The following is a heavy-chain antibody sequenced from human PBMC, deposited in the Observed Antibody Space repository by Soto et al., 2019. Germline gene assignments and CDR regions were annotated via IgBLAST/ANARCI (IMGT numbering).Heavy chain of an antibody. V-gene: IGHV3-53*02. Sequence: VQLVETGGGLIQPGGSLRLSCAASGFTVSSNYMSWVRQAPGKGLEWVSVIYSGGSTYYADSVKGRFTISRDNSKNTLYLQMNSLRAEDTAVYYCARGGGYWAKYYFDYWGQGTLVTVSS. CDR1: GFTVSSNY. CDR3: ARGGGYWAKYYFDY. D-gene: IGHD3-10*01. J-gene: IGHJ4*02. CDR2: IYSGGST.